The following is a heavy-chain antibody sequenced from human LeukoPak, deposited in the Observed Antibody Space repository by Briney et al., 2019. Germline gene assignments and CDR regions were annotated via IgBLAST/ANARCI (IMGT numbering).Heavy chain of an antibody. V-gene: IGHV4-59*13. CDR2: VSYSGTT. CDR3: AGRYCTSTMCYVGAVAGYEF. J-gene: IGHJ4*02. CDR1: HDSISTYS. Sequence: PSETLSLTCTVSHDSISTYSWSWIRQPPGKGLEWLGYVSYSGTTNYNPSLKSRVTMSVDTSKGQFSLMLRFVTAADTAVYYCAGRYCTSTMCYVGAVAGYEFWGQGALVTVSS. D-gene: IGHD2-2*01.